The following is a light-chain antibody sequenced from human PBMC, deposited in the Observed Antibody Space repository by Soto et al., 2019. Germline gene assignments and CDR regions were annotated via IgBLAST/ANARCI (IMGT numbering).Light chain of an antibody. J-gene: IGLJ3*02. CDR2: NNH. V-gene: IGLV1-44*01. CDR3: AAWDDGLNGWV. Sequence: QSVLTQPPSASGTPGQRVTISCSGSSSNIGRNTVTWYQQVPGTAPNLLISNNHRRPSGVPDRFSASKSRTSASLAISGLRSEDETDYYCAAWDDGLNGWVFGGGTKLTVL. CDR1: SSNIGRNT.